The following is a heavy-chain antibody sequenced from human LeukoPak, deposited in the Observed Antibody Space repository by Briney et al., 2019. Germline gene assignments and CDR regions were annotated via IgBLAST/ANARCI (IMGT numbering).Heavy chain of an antibody. J-gene: IGHJ4*02. CDR1: GSTFSNYW. CDR3: TRATSTDY. Sequence: PGGSLRLSCAASGSTFSNYWMTWVRQSPGKGLEWVANINKDGSDKYHVDSVKGRFAISRDNVKNSLYLQMNSLRAEDTAVYYCTRATSTDYWGQGTLVTVSS. CDR2: INKDGSDK. V-gene: IGHV3-7*04. D-gene: IGHD5-24*01.